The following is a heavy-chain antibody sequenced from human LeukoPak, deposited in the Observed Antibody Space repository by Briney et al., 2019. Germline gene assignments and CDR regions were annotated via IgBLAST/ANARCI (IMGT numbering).Heavy chain of an antibody. D-gene: IGHD2-15*01. Sequence: ASVKVSCKASGGTFSSYAISWVRQAPGQGLEWMGWISPNSGGTNYGQKFQGRVTMSRDTSISTAYMELSSLRSEDTAVYYCARTAQLGYCSGGSCYYYYMDVWGKGTTVTISS. CDR2: ISPNSGGT. CDR3: ARTAQLGYCSGGSCYYYYMDV. CDR1: GGTFSSYA. J-gene: IGHJ6*03. V-gene: IGHV1-2*02.